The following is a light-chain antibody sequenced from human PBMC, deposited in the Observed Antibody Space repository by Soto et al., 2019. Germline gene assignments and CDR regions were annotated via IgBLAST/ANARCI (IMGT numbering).Light chain of an antibody. CDR1: SSDVGDYNY. CDR3: SSYAGSNKFGV. CDR2: EVS. V-gene: IGLV2-8*01. J-gene: IGLJ3*02. Sequence: QSVLTQPPSASGSPGQSVTISCTGTSSDVGDYNYVSWYQHHPGKAPKLMIYEVSKRPSGVPDRFSGSKSGNTASLTVSGLQAEDEADYYCSSYAGSNKFGVFGGGTQLTVL.